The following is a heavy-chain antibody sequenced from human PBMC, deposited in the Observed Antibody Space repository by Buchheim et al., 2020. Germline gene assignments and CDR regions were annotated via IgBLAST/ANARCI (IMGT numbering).Heavy chain of an antibody. CDR1: GFTFSSYW. CDR2: ISTDGSTT. D-gene: IGHD1-26*01. J-gene: IGHJ4*02. CDR3: ARGLVGGTAF. Sequence: EVQLVESGGGLVQPGGSLRLSCAASGFTFSSYWMYWVCQVPGKALVWVSRISTDGSTTTYADSVKGRFTISRDNAKNTLYLQMDNLRAEDTAVYYCARGLVGGTAFWGQGT. V-gene: IGHV3-74*01.